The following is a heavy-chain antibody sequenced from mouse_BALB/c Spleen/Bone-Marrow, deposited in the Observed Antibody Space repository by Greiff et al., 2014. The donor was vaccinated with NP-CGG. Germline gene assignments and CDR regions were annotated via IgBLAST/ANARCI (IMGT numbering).Heavy chain of an antibody. D-gene: IGHD1-1*01. Sequence: EVKLMESGPGLVKPSQSLSLTCSVTGHSITSGYYWNWIRQFPGNKLEWMGYISYDGSNNYNPSLKNRISITRDTSKNQFFLKLNSVTTEDTATYYCASYFYYAMDYWGQGTSVTVSS. V-gene: IGHV3-6*02. CDR3: ASYFYYAMDY. CDR2: ISYDGSN. J-gene: IGHJ4*01. CDR1: GHSITSGYY.